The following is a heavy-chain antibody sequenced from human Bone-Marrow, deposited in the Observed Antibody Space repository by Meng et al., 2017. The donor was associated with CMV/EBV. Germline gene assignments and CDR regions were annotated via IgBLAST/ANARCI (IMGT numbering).Heavy chain of an antibody. CDR1: GFPFSTYG. CDR2: IKLDGTYK. CDR3: ARVRAAFDIDVGTLEH. V-gene: IGHV3-33*01. Sequence: GGSLRLSCTASGFPFSTYGMHWVRQAPGKGLEWVALIKLDGTYKYYADSVKGRFTISRDNSKNTLYLQMNSLRAEDTALYFCARVRAAFDIDVGTLEHWGQGVLVTFSS. D-gene: IGHD1-7*01. J-gene: IGHJ4*02.